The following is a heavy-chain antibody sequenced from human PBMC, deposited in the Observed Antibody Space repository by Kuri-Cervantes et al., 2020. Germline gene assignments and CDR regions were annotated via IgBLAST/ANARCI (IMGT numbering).Heavy chain of an antibody. CDR2: ISGGSSFI. Sequence: GESLKISCAASGSTFSSYSMNWVRQAPGRGLEWVSSISGGSSFIDYADSVKGRFTVSRDNAKESLYLQMNSLRAEDTALYYCAKDKVVRGVIIYNWFDPWGQGTLVTVSS. CDR1: GSTFSSYS. V-gene: IGHV3-21*04. CDR3: AKDKVVRGVIIYNWFDP. J-gene: IGHJ5*02. D-gene: IGHD3-10*01.